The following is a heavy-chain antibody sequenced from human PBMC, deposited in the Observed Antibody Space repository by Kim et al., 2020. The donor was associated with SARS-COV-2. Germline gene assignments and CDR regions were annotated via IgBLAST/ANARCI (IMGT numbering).Heavy chain of an antibody. D-gene: IGHD6-13*01. CDR1: GASISSSSYL. Sequence: SETLSLTCTVSGASISSSSYLWDWIRQSPGKGLEWIGSVYYIGTTYHNPSLESRITISVDTSKNEFSLKLSSVTAADTAVYYCARRFSSWSFDSWGQGTLVSV. CDR3: ARRFSSWSFDS. V-gene: IGHV4-39*01. J-gene: IGHJ4*02. CDR2: VYYIGTT.